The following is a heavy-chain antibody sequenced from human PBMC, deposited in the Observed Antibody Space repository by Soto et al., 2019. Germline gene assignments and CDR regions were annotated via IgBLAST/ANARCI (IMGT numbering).Heavy chain of an antibody. CDR2: ISGSGGST. V-gene: IGHV3-23*01. CDR3: AKDELEHAYYYYYGMDV. D-gene: IGHD1-1*01. Sequence: GGSLRLSCAASGFTFSSYAMSWVRQAPGKGLEWVSAISGSGGSTYYADSVKGRFTISRDNSKNTLYLKMNSLRAEDTAVYYCAKDELEHAYYYYYGMDVWGQGTTVTVSS. CDR1: GFTFSSYA. J-gene: IGHJ6*02.